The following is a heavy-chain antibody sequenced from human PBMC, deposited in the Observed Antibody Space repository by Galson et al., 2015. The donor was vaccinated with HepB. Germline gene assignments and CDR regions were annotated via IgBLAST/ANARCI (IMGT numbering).Heavy chain of an antibody. J-gene: IGHJ4*02. CDR3: ARAPPGGDYLDY. D-gene: IGHD4-17*01. V-gene: IGHV1-69*13. CDR1: GGTFSSYA. Sequence: SVKVSCKASGGTFSSYAISWVRQAPGQGLEWMGGIIPIFGTANYAQKFQGRVTITADESTSTAYMELSSLRSEDMAVYYCARAPPGGDYLDYWGQGTLVTVSS. CDR2: IIPIFGTA.